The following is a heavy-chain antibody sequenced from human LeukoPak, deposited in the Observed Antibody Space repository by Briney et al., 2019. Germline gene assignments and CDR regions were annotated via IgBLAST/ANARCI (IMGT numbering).Heavy chain of an antibody. CDR3: AKTTVTTSHTGGLDY. Sequence: GGSLRLSCGTSGFTFSSYEMNWVRQAPGKGLEWVSYISGSGTDTYYADSVKGRFTISRDNSKNTLYLQMNSLRAEDTAVYYCAKTTVTTSHTGGLDYWGQGTLVTVSS. V-gene: IGHV3-48*03. D-gene: IGHD4-17*01. CDR2: ISGSGTDT. CDR1: GFTFSSYE. J-gene: IGHJ4*02.